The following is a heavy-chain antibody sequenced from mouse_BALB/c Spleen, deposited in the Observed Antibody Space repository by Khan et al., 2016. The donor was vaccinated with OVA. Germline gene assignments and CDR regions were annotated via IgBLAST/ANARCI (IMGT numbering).Heavy chain of an antibody. CDR3: ARRPCFHYNVMDY. V-gene: IGHV2-6-1*01. J-gene: IGHJ4*01. Sequence: VQLKESGPGLVAPSQSLSITCTISGFSLTNYGIHWVRQPPGKGLEWLVVIWSDGSTTYNSALKSRLTITKDNSKSQVFLKMNSLQTDDTAVYVSARRPCFHYNVMDYWGQGTSVTVSS. CDR2: IWSDGST. CDR1: GFSLTNYG.